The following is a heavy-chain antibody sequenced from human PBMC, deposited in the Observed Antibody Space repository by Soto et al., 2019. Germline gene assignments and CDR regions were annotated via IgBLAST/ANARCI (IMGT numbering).Heavy chain of an antibody. Sequence: GGSLRLSCAASGFTFSNYGMHWVRQAPGKGLEWVAIIWYDGSNDYYVDSVKGRFTISRDNSKNTLSLQMYSLRAEDTAVYYCARDRWEFQLFYYGLDVWGQGTTVTVSS. V-gene: IGHV3-33*01. J-gene: IGHJ6*02. CDR3: ARDRWEFQLFYYGLDV. CDR1: GFTFSNYG. CDR2: IWYDGSND. D-gene: IGHD1-26*01.